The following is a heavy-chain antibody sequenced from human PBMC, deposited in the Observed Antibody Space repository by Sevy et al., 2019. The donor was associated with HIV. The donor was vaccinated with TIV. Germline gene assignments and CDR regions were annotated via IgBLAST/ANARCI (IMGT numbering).Heavy chain of an antibody. CDR3: AKDQAKPSALVVVAATPDY. J-gene: IGHJ4*02. CDR2: ISYDGSNK. D-gene: IGHD2-15*01. V-gene: IGHV3-30*18. CDR1: GFTFSSYV. Sequence: GGSLRLSCAASGFTFSSYVMHWVRQAPGKGLEWVAVISYDGSNKYYADSVKGRFTISRDNSKNTLYLQMNSLRAEDTAVYYCAKDQAKPSALVVVAATPDYWGQGTLVTVSS.